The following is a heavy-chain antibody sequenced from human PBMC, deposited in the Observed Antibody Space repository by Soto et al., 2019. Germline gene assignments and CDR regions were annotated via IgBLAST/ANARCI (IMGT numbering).Heavy chain of an antibody. Sequence: GASVKVSCKASGGTFSSYAISWVRQAPGQGLEWMGGIIPIFGTANYAQKFQGRVTITADESTSTAYMELSSLRSEDTAVYYCAREEGYSNYEDYYGMDVWGQRTTVTLSS. CDR2: IIPIFGTA. V-gene: IGHV1-69*13. D-gene: IGHD4-4*01. J-gene: IGHJ6*02. CDR1: GGTFSSYA. CDR3: AREEGYSNYEDYYGMDV.